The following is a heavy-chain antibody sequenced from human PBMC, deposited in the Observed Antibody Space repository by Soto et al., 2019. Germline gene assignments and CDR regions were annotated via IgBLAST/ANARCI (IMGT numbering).Heavy chain of an antibody. J-gene: IGHJ4*02. V-gene: IGHV1-69*13. CDR3: ARGVEMATTPGGPFDY. CDR1: GGTFSSYA. Sequence: SVKGSCKASGGTFSSYAISWVRQAPGQGLEWMGGIIPIFGTANYAQKFQGRVTITADESTSTAYMELSSLRPEDTAVYYCARGVEMATTPGGPFDYWGQGTLVTVSS. D-gene: IGHD5-12*01. CDR2: IIPIFGTA.